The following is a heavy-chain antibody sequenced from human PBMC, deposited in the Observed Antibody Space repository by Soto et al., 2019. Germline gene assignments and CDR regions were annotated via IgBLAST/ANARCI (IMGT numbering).Heavy chain of an antibody. D-gene: IGHD2-15*01. J-gene: IGHJ6*03. CDR3: ARSSLGYCSGGSCYPHREDYYYYMDV. CDR2: IYYSGST. V-gene: IGHV4-59*01. Sequence: SETLSLTCTVSGGSISGYYWIWIRQPPGKGLEWIGYIYYSGSTNYNPSLKSRVTISVDTSKNQFSLKLSSVTAADTAVYYCARSSLGYCSGGSCYPHREDYYYYMDVWGKGTTVTVSS. CDR1: GGSISGYY.